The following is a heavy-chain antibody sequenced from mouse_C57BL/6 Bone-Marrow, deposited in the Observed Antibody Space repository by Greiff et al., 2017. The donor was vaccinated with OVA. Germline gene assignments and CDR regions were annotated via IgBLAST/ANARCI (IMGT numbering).Heavy chain of an antibody. V-gene: IGHV2-5*01. CDR3: AKKRDGYYDGYFDV. CDR2: IWRGGST. Sequence: VNVVESGPGLVQPSQSLSITCTVSGFSLTSYGVHWVRQSPGKGLEWLGVIWRGGSTDYNAAFMSRLSITKDNSKSQVFFKMNSLQADDTAIYYCAKKRDGYYDGYFDVWGTGTTVTVSS. D-gene: IGHD2-3*01. J-gene: IGHJ1*03. CDR1: GFSLTSYG.